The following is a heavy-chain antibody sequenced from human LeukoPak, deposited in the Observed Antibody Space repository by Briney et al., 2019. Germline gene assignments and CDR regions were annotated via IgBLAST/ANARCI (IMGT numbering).Heavy chain of an antibody. CDR3: ARDLLIARSGQQLASGYDY. J-gene: IGHJ4*02. CDR2: ISSSGSTI. D-gene: IGHD6-13*01. V-gene: IGHV3-11*01. CDR1: GFTFSDYY. Sequence: GGSLRLSCAASGFTFSDYYMSWIRQAPGKGLEWVSYISSSGSTIYYADSVKGRFTISRDNAKNSLYLQMNSLRAEDTAVYYCARDLLIARSGQQLASGYDYWGQGTLVTVSS.